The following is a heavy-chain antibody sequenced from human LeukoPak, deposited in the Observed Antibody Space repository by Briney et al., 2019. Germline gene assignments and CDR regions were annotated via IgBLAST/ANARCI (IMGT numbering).Heavy chain of an antibody. CDR3: AKGKWGLTINNFDV. CDR1: GFTFSIYW. V-gene: IGHV3-7*03. D-gene: IGHD3-9*01. CDR2: IKKDGSEK. Sequence: GGSLRLSCAASGFTFSIYWMSWFRQAPGKGLEWVAHIKKDGSEKNYVDSVKGRFTISRDNTKNSVYLQMNSLRAEDTAVYYCAKGKWGLTINNFDVWGQGTMVTVSS. J-gene: IGHJ3*01.